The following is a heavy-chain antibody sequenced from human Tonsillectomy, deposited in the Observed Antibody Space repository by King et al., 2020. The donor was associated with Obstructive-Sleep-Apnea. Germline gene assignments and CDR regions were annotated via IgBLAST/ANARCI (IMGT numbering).Heavy chain of an antibody. J-gene: IGHJ4*02. CDR1: GYSFSTYW. D-gene: IGHD5-12*01. CDR3: ARGYDRNYFDY. Sequence: QLVQSGAEVKKSGESLRISCKGSGYSFSTYWIGWVRQIPGKGLEWMGIIYPGDSDTRYSPSFQGQVTISADKSIRSAYLQWSSLKASDTAMYYCARGYDRNYFDYWGQGTLVTVSS. CDR2: IYPGDSDT. V-gene: IGHV5-51*01.